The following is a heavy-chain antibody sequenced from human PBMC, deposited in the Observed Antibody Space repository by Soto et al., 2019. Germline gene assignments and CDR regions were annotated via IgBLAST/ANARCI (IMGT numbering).Heavy chain of an antibody. CDR1: GYTFTSYA. J-gene: IGHJ4*02. D-gene: IGHD1-26*01. Sequence: QVQLVQSGAEVKKPGASVKVSCKASGYTFTSYAMHWVRQAPGQRLEWMGWINAGNRNTKYSQKFQGRVTITRDTSASTAYMELSSRRSEDTAVYYCARDLGVGAASDYWGQGTRVTVSS. CDR2: INAGNRNT. V-gene: IGHV1-3*01. CDR3: ARDLGVGAASDY.